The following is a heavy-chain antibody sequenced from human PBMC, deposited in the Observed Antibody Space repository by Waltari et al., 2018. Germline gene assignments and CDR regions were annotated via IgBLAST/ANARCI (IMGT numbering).Heavy chain of an antibody. J-gene: IGHJ3*02. D-gene: IGHD3-16*02. CDR2: IYHSGST. V-gene: IGHV4-38-2*01. CDR3: ARTLGDYVWGSYRLDAFDI. Sequence: QVQLQESGPGLVKPSETLSLTCAVSGYSISSGYYWGWIRQPPGKGLEWIGSIYHSGSTYYNPSLKGRVTISVDTSKNQFSLKLSSLTASDTAVYYCARTLGDYVWGSYRLDAFDIWGQGTMVTVSS. CDR1: GYSISSGYY.